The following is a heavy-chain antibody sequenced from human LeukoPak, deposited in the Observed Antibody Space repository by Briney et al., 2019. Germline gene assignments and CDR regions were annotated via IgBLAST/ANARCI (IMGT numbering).Heavy chain of an antibody. Sequence: SETLSLTCAVYGGSFSGYYWSWIRQPPGKGLEWIGEISHSGSTNYNPSLKSRVTISVDTSKNQFSLKLSSVTAADTAVYYCARGWFGYSYAGPRNYFDYWGQGTLVTVSS. CDR2: ISHSGST. CDR3: ARGWFGYSYAGPRNYFDY. V-gene: IGHV4-34*01. CDR1: GGSFSGYY. D-gene: IGHD5-18*01. J-gene: IGHJ4*02.